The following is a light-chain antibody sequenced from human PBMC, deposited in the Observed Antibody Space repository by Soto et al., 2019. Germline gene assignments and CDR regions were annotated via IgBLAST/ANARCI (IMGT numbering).Light chain of an antibody. Sequence: QSTLTQRACVSGSPGQSITISCTGTSSDVGGYNYVSWYQQHPGKAPKLMIYDVSNRPSGVSNRFSGSKSGNTASLTISGLQAEDEADYYCSSYTSSSTQVFGGGTKLTVL. CDR2: DVS. V-gene: IGLV2-14*01. CDR3: SSYTSSSTQV. CDR1: SSDVGGYNY. J-gene: IGLJ2*01.